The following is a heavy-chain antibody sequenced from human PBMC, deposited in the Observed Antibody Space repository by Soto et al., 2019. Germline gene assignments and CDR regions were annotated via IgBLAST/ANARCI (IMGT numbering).Heavy chain of an antibody. D-gene: IGHD6-25*01. Sequence: SETLSLSCTVSGGSISSYYWSWIRQPPGKGLEWIGYIYYSGSTNYNPSLKSRVTISVDTSKNQFSLKLSSVTAADTAVYYCAGDPYSSETWFDPWGQGTLVTVSS. J-gene: IGHJ5*02. CDR3: AGDPYSSETWFDP. V-gene: IGHV4-59*01. CDR2: IYYSGST. CDR1: GGSISSYY.